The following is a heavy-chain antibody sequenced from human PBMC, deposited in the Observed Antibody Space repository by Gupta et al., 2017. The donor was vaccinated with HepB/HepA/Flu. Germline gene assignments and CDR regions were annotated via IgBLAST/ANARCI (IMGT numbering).Heavy chain of an antibody. D-gene: IGHD3-3*01. J-gene: IGHJ6*02. CDR2: ISSSSSYI. CDR1: GFTFSSYS. Sequence: EVQLVESGGGLVKPGGSLRLSCVASGFTFSSYSMNWVRQAPGKGLEWVSSISSSSSYIYYADSVKGRFTISRDNAKNSLYLQMNSLRAEDTAVYYCARDAPIFGVVIFEDYYYYGMDVWGQGTTVTVSS. V-gene: IGHV3-21*01. CDR3: ARDAPIFGVVIFEDYYYYGMDV.